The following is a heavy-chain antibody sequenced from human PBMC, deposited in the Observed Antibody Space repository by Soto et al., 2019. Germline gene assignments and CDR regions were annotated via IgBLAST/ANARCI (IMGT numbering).Heavy chain of an antibody. CDR3: ARDFTGSSGPTLGMDV. CDR2: IYHTGSA. CDR1: GGSITSTNL. D-gene: IGHD6-19*01. J-gene: IGHJ6*02. V-gene: IGHV4-4*02. Sequence: SETLSLTCAVSGGSITSTNLWSWVRQPPGQGLEWIGEIYHTGSANYNPSLKSRVIMSVDKSKNQFSLKLSSATAADTAVYYCARDFTGSSGPTLGMDVWGQGTTVTVSS.